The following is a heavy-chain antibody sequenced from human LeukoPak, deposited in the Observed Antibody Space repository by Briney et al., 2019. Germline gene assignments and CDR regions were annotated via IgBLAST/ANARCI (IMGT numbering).Heavy chain of an antibody. V-gene: IGHV3-21*01. J-gene: IGHJ4*02. Sequence: PGGSLRLSCAASGFTFSSYSMNWVRQAPGKGLEWVSSISSSSSYIYYADSVKGRFTISRDNSKNTLDLQMNSLRAEDTAVYYCARGRGGTYGSDYFDYWGQGTLVTVSS. CDR1: GFTFSSYS. CDR2: ISSSSSYI. D-gene: IGHD1-26*01. CDR3: ARGRGGTYGSDYFDY.